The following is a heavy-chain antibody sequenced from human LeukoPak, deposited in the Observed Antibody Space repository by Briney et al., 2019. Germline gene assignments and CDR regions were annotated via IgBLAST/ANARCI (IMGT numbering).Heavy chain of an antibody. CDR3: AKAATHYSSGWQFFDY. V-gene: IGHV1-46*01. CDR1: GYTFTSYY. J-gene: IGHJ4*02. CDR2: INPSGGST. D-gene: IGHD6-19*01. Sequence: ASVKVSCKASGYTFTSYYMHWVRQAPGQGLEWMGIINPSGGSTSYAQKFQGRVTMTRDTSTSTVYMELSSLRSEDTAVYYCAKAATHYSSGWQFFDYWGQGTLVTVSS.